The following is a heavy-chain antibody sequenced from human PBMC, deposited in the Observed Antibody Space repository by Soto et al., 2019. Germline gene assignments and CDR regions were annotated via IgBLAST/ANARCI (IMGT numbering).Heavy chain of an antibody. J-gene: IGHJ3*02. V-gene: IGHV4-61*05. CDR3: ARAPVEMATIPRAFDI. CDR2: IYYSGST. Sequence: SETLSLTCTVSGGSISSSSYYWGWIRQPPGKGLEWIGYIYYSGSTNYNPSLKSRVTISVDTSKNQFSLKLSSVTAADTAVYYCARAPVEMATIPRAFDIWGQGTMVTVSS. CDR1: GGSISSSSYY. D-gene: IGHD5-12*01.